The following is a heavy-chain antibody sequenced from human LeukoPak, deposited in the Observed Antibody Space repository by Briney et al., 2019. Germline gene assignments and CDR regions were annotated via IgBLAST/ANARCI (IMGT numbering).Heavy chain of an antibody. Sequence: PWASVKVSCKASGYTFTSYDINWVRQATGQGLEWMGWMNPNSGNTGYAQKFQGRVTMTRNTSISTAYMELSSLRSEDTAVYYCARVWGSYRYPFNYWGQGTLVTVSS. CDR2: MNPNSGNT. D-gene: IGHD3-16*02. J-gene: IGHJ4*02. V-gene: IGHV1-8*01. CDR3: ARVWGSYRYPFNY. CDR1: GYTFTSYD.